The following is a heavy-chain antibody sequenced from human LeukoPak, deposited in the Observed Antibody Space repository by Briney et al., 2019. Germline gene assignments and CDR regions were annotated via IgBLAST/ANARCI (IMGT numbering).Heavy chain of an antibody. J-gene: IGHJ4*02. CDR2: ISSSSSYI. Sequence: GGSLRLSCAASGFTISSYSMNWVRQAPGKGLEWVSSISSSSSYIYYADSVKGRFTISRDNAKNSLYLQMNSLRAEDTAVYYCARVRDDYVWGSYRPYYFDYWGQGTLVTVSS. CDR1: GFTISSYS. D-gene: IGHD3-16*02. CDR3: ARVRDDYVWGSYRPYYFDY. V-gene: IGHV3-21*01.